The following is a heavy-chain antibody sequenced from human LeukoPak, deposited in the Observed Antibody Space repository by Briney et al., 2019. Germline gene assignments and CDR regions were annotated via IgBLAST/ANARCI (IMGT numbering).Heavy chain of an antibody. V-gene: IGHV1-8*01. CDR3: ARVGIAAPTDFDS. J-gene: IGHJ4*02. CDR2: MNPNSGNT. D-gene: IGHD6-6*01. Sequence: AASVKVSCKASGYTFTSYDINWVRQATGQGLEWMGWMNPNSGNTGYAQKFQGRVTMTRNTSISTAYMELSSLRSEDTAVYYCARVGIAAPTDFDSWGQGTLVTVSS. CDR1: GYTFTSYD.